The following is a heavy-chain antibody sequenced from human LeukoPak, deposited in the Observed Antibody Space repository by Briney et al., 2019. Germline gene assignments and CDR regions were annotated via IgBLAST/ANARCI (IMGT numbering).Heavy chain of an antibody. D-gene: IGHD3-10*01. Sequence: ASVRVSCKTSGYTFTGFYIHWVRQAPGQGLEWMGWINPNTGGTNSAQKLQGRVTMTTDTSSSTAYMDLRRLTSDDTAVYFCAREGDFNGSGRGDSWGQGTLVSVSS. CDR2: INPNTGGT. J-gene: IGHJ4*02. CDR1: GYTFTGFY. CDR3: AREGDFNGSGRGDS. V-gene: IGHV1-2*02.